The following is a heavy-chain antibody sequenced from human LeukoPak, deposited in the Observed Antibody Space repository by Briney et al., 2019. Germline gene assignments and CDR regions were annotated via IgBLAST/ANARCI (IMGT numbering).Heavy chain of an antibody. Sequence: KPSETLSLTCAVYGGSFSGYYWSWIRQPPGKGLEWIGSIYDSGGTYYNPSLKSRVTISVDTSKNQFPLKLNSVTAADTAVYYCARHYGPWGQGTLVTVSS. CDR3: ARHYGP. D-gene: IGHD3-16*01. CDR2: IYDSGGT. V-gene: IGHV4-34*01. CDR1: GGSFSGYY. J-gene: IGHJ5*02.